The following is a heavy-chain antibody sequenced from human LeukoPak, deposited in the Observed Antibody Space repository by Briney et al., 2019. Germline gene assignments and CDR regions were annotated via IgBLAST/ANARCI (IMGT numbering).Heavy chain of an antibody. V-gene: IGHV3-30*18. D-gene: IGHD3-10*01. CDR3: AKEIVSGFGDLFIAKEFFDY. CDR1: GFTFSTYG. J-gene: IGHJ4*02. Sequence: PGGSLRLSCAASGFTFSTYGMHWVRQAPGKGLEWVALISYDGSNEYYADSVKGRFTISRDNSKNTLYLQMNSLRAEDTAIYYCAKEIVSGFGDLFIAKEFFDYWGQGTLVTVSP. CDR2: ISYDGSNE.